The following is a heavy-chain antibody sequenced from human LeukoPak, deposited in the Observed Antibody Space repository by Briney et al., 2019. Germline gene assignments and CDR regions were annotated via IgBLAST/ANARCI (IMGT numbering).Heavy chain of an antibody. CDR1: GFTFSSYG. D-gene: IGHD6-13*01. CDR3: AKGRQQLVLWFDP. CDR2: ISYDGSNK. Sequence: QPGGPLRLSGAASGFTFSSYGMHWVHQAPGKGLEWLAVISYDGSNKDYADSVKGRFTISRDNSKNTLYLQMNSLRAEDTAVYYCAKGRQQLVLWFDPWGQGTLVTVSS. J-gene: IGHJ5*02. V-gene: IGHV3-30*18.